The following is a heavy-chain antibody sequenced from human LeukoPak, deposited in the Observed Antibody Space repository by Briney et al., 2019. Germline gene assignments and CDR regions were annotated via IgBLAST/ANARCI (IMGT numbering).Heavy chain of an antibody. CDR1: GFTFSSYS. J-gene: IGHJ4*02. Sequence: PGGSLLHSCAASGFTFSSYSMNWVRQAPGKGLERVSYISSSCSTIYYADSVKGRFTISRDNAKNSLYLQMNSLRDEDTAVYYCARRIAVDYWGQGPLVTVSS. CDR2: ISSSCSTI. CDR3: ARRIAVDY. D-gene: IGHD6-13*01. V-gene: IGHV3-48*02.